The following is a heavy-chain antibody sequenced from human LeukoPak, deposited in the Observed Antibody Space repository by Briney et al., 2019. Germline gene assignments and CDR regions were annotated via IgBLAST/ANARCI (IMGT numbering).Heavy chain of an antibody. CDR1: GYTFPDFY. J-gene: IGHJ4*02. CDR3: ARENPGVPFDY. CDR2: INPNSGDT. V-gene: IGHV1-2*02. D-gene: IGHD3-3*01. Sequence: AGVPVSRQASGYTFPDFYLHWVRPAPGQELAGVGSINPNSGDTNYAQKFQARVTMTRDTSINTAYMELSGLKSDDTAVYFCARENPGVPFDYWGQGTLVTVSS.